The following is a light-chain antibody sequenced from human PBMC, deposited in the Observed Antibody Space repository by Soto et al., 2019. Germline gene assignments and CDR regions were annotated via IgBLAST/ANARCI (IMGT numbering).Light chain of an antibody. CDR1: QSVSSN. V-gene: IGKV3-15*01. CDR2: GAS. J-gene: IGKJ1*01. Sequence: EIVMTHSPATLSVSPWERATLSFRASQSVSSNLAWYQQKPGQAPRLLIYGASTGATGIPARFSGSGSGTEFTLTISSLQSEDFAVYYCQQYNNWPRTFGQGTKVDNK. CDR3: QQYNNWPRT.